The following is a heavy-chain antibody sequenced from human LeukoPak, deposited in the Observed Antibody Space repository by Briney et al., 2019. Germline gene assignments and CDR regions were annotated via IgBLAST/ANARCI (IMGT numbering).Heavy chain of an antibody. D-gene: IGHD4-11*01. CDR2: IYYSGST. Sequence: PSETLSLTCTVSGGSISSSSYYWGWIRQPPGKGLEWIGYIYYSGSTYYNPSLKSRVTMSIDTSKNQFSLKLSSVAAAATAVYYCVRVPDYNFDYWGQGTLVTVSS. CDR3: VRVPDYNFDY. V-gene: IGHV4-39*07. J-gene: IGHJ4*02. CDR1: GGSISSSSYY.